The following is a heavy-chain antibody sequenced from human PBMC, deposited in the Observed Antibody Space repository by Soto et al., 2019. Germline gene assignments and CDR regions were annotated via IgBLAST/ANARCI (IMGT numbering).Heavy chain of an antibody. CDR3: ARDGEHRAARH. V-gene: IGHV1-69*01. CDR1: GGSFSSYS. CDR2: IIPLFGAN. D-gene: IGHD6-6*01. Sequence: QVQLVQSGAEVKRPGSSVKVSCKASGGSFSSYSISWVRQAPGQGLEWMGGIIPLFGANNYAQKFQGRVTISADESTSTAYMEVSGLRSEDTAVYYCARDGEHRAARHWGQGTLVTVSS. J-gene: IGHJ4*02.